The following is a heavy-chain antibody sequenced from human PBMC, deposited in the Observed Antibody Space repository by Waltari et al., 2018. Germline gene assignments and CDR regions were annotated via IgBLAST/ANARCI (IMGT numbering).Heavy chain of an antibody. CDR1: GGSLRGFY. CDR2: IYYSGDV. CDR3: ARWPSTQYEF. D-gene: IGHD2-2*01. V-gene: IGHV4-34*01. J-gene: IGHJ4*02. Sequence: QVQLQQWGASLLKPSETLSLTCAVLGGSLRGFYWSWIRQPTGKGLGWIGEIYYSGDVNYNPSLKSRLTISVDTSKNQFSLKLTSVTAADTAVYYCARWPSTQYEFWGQGTLVTVSS.